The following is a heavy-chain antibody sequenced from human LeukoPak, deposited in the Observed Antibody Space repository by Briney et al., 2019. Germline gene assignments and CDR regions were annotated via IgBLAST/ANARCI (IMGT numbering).Heavy chain of an antibody. CDR1: GYTFTSYD. CDR3: ARGLGVRGVIITPFDY. D-gene: IGHD3-10*01. V-gene: IGHV1-8*01. CDR2: MNPNSGNT. Sequence: GASVKVSCKASGYTFTSYDINWVRQATGQGLEWMGWMNPNSGNTGYAQKFQGRVTMTRNTSISTAYMELSSLRSEDTAVYYCARGLGVRGVIITPFDYWGQGTLVTVSS. J-gene: IGHJ4*02.